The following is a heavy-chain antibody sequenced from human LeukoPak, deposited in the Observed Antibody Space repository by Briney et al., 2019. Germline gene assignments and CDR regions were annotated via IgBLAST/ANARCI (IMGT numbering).Heavy chain of an antibody. J-gene: IGHJ4*02. CDR2: ISTDGTTT. CDR3: VRGVGGNDC. CDR1: GFNFIGFW. V-gene: IGHV3-74*01. D-gene: IGHD4-23*01. Sequence: GGDLRLSCAASGFNFIGFWMHWVRQPPGKGLVWVPRISTDGTTTTYADSVKGRLTISRDNGKNMVYLQMNSLRVEDTAVYYCVRGVGGNDCWGEGTPVTVSS.